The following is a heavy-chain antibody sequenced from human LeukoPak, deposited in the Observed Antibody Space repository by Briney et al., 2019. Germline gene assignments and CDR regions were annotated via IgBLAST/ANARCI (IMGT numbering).Heavy chain of an antibody. D-gene: IGHD1-1*01. Sequence: GGSLRLACAPSGFTFDDYGMSWVRQAPGKGLEWGSGINWNGGSTGYADSVKGRFTISRDNAKNSLYLQMNSLRAEDTALYYCARXKTGTLKDPPGKSTSDYXGQGTXVTVS. CDR3: ARXKTGTLKDPPGKSTSDY. V-gene: IGHV3-20*04. CDR1: GFTFDDYG. J-gene: IGHJ4*02. CDR2: INWNGGST.